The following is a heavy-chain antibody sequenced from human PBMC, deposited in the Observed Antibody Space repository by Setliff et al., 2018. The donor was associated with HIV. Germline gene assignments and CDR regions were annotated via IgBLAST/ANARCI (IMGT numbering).Heavy chain of an antibody. V-gene: IGHV4-34*01. Sequence: SETLSLTCAVYGGSLSGFYWTFIRQSPGKGLEWIGEVTHSGSTTYDPSLKGRITISVDTSKNQFSLKLTSVTAADMGVYYCARGRKKTLAVSGTRYFDFWGQGTLVTVSS. J-gene: IGHJ4*02. CDR3: ARGRKKTLAVSGTRYFDF. D-gene: IGHD6-19*01. CDR2: VTHSGST. CDR1: GGSLSGFY.